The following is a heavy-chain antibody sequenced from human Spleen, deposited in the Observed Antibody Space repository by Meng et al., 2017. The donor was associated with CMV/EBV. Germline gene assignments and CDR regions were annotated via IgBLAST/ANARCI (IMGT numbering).Heavy chain of an antibody. Sequence: GESLKISCAASGFTFSSYAMHWVRQAPGKGLEWVAIISYDGSNKYYADSVKGRFTISRDNSKNTLYLQMNSLRAEDTAVYYCARPTLWYSSSPGNDYWGQGTLVTVSS. V-gene: IGHV3-30*04. CDR3: ARPTLWYSSSPGNDY. CDR2: ISYDGSNK. J-gene: IGHJ4*02. CDR1: GFTFSSYA. D-gene: IGHD6-6*01.